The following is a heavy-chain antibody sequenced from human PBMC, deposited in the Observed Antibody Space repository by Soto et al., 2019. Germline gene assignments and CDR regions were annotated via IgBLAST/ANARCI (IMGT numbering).Heavy chain of an antibody. Sequence: EVQLVESGGGLIQPGGSLRLSCAASGFTVSNNYMSWVRQPPGKGPEWVSIIYSGGNTYYADAVKGRFTISRDNSKNTLYLQMNSLRAGYPAIYYWAGPTGDPGGGGYYFDYWGRGTLVTVSS. D-gene: IGHD7-27*01. J-gene: IGHJ4*02. CDR1: GFTVSNNY. CDR3: AGPTGDPGGGGYYFDY. V-gene: IGHV3-53*01. CDR2: IYSGGNT.